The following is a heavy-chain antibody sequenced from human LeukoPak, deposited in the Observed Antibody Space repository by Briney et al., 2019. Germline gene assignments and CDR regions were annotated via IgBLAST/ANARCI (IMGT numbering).Heavy chain of an antibody. J-gene: IGHJ4*02. CDR1: GGSISSGDYY. CDR3: ARGTSVTTDFDY. V-gene: IGHV4-30-4*01. Sequence: SETLSLTSTVSGGSISSGDYYWSWIRQPPGKGLEWLGYIYYSGRTYYNPSLKSRVTISVVTSKNQFSLKLSSVTAADTAVYYSARGTSVTTDFDYWGQGTLVTVSS. D-gene: IGHD4-17*01. CDR2: IYYSGRT.